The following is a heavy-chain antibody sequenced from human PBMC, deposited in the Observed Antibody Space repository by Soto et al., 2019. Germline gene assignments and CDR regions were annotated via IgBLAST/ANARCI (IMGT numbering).Heavy chain of an antibody. V-gene: IGHV1-69*02. CDR3: NLGSYHELICDY. J-gene: IGHJ4*02. CDR2: IIPILGIA. Sequence: QVQLVHSGAEVKKPGSSVKVSCKASGGTFSSYTISWVRQAPGQGLEWMGMIIPILGIANYAQKFQGRVTITADKSTSTAYMELSSLRSEDTAVYYCNLGSYHELICDYWGQGPLVTVSS. CDR1: GGTFSSYT. D-gene: IGHD1-26*01.